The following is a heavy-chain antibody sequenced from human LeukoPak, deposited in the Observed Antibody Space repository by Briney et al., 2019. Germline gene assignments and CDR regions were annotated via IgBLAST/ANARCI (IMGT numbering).Heavy chain of an antibody. Sequence: SETLSLTCAVYGGSFSGYYWSWIRQPPGKGLEWIGEINHSGSTNYNPSLKSRATISVDTSKNQFSLKLSSVAAADTAVYYCARVRPEELDYWGQGTLVTVSS. V-gene: IGHV4-34*01. CDR1: GGSFSGYY. D-gene: IGHD1-14*01. CDR3: ARVRPEELDY. CDR2: INHSGST. J-gene: IGHJ4*02.